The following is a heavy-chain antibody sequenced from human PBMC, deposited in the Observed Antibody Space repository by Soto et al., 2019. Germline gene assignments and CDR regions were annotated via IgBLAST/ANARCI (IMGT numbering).Heavy chain of an antibody. CDR1: GGTFSSYA. Sequence: SVKVSCKASGGTFSSYAISWVRRAPGQGLEWMGGIIPIFGTANYAQKFQGRATITADKSTSTDYMELSSLRFEDTAVYYWARDRFIVVVRAGSPTLSDNYYYYYGMDVWGQGTTVTVSS. D-gene: IGHD2-2*01. CDR2: IIPIFGTA. V-gene: IGHV1-69*06. J-gene: IGHJ6*02. CDR3: ARDRFIVVVRAGSPTLSDNYYYYYGMDV.